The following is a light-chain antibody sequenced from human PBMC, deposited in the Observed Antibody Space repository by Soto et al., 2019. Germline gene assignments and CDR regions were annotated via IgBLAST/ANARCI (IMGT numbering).Light chain of an antibody. Sequence: DIQMTQSPSTLSASVGDRVTITCRASQSISGWLAWYQQKPGKAPKLLIYKASTLESGVPSRFSGSGSGTEFTLTITSLQPDDFATYYCQQYNSYSSYTCGQRTKLEIK. J-gene: IGKJ2*01. CDR3: QQYNSYSSYT. CDR1: QSISGW. V-gene: IGKV1-5*03. CDR2: KAS.